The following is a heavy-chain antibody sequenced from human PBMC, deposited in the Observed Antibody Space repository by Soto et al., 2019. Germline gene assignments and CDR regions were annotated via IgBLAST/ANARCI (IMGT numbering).Heavy chain of an antibody. CDR1: GFTFSSYE. V-gene: IGHV3-48*03. J-gene: IGHJ4*02. CDR3: ARAASPFSSSYRFDS. D-gene: IGHD6-13*01. CDR2: ITSSGTTI. Sequence: EVQLVESGGGLTQPGGSLRLSCAASGFTFSSYEMNWVGQAPGKGPEWVSFITSSGTTIYYADSVKGRFTTSRDNARDSLYLQMDSLRAEDTAVYFCARAASPFSSSYRFDSWGLGTLVTVSS.